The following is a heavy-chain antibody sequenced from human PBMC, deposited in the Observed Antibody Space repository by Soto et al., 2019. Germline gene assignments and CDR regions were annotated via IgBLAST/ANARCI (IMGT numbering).Heavy chain of an antibody. J-gene: IGHJ4*01. CDR2: IDNIGST. D-gene: IGHD3-3*01. V-gene: IGHV4-4*07. Sequence: ETLSLTCTDPVGSISNYFCNWIRQPAGKGLEWIGRIDNIGSTNYNPSLKSRITMSADTSRNQFSLKLNSVTAADTAVYYCARGGQDFWSGPFDYWGHGALVTVSS. CDR3: ARGGQDFWSGPFDY. CDR1: VGSISNYF.